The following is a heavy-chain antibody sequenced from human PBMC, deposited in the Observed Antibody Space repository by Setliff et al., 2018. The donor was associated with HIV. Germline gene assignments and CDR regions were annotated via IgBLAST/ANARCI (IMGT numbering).Heavy chain of an antibody. V-gene: IGHV4-4*09. CDR1: GDSISSDF. CDR3: ARVGGQWLSEYYYYYGMDV. J-gene: IGHJ6*02. Sequence: SETLSLTCSVSGDSISSDFYIWIRQPPGKGLEWIGHIYTSGTTNYNPSLKSQVTISLDTSNNQFSLKLTSVTAADTAVYYCARVGGQWLSEYYYYYGMDVWGQGTTVTVSS. D-gene: IGHD6-19*01. CDR2: IYTSGTT.